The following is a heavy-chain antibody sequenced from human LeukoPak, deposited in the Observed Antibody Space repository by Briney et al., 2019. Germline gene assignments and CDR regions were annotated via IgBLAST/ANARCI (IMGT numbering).Heavy chain of an antibody. CDR3: VKGLEDRHDSSGYYSNWFDP. Sequence: GGSLRLSCAASGFTFSTYAMGWVRQAPGKGLEWVSGISANGGRTYYADSVKGRFTISRDNSKNTLYVHMISLRAEDTAIYYCVKGLEDRHDSSGYYSNWFDPWGQGTLVTVSS. V-gene: IGHV3-23*01. CDR1: GFTFSTYA. CDR2: ISANGGRT. D-gene: IGHD3-22*01. J-gene: IGHJ5*02.